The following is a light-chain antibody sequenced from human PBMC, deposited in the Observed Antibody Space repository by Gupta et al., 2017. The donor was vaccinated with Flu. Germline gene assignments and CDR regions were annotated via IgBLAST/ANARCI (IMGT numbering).Light chain of an antibody. V-gene: IGLV1-44*01. CDR3: AAWDASLNGVV. CDR1: SSHIGTNT. J-gene: IGLJ2*01. Sequence: QSELTQPPSASGTPGQRVTVSCSGSSSHIGTNTVNWYQQVPGTTPKLLIFSSNQRPSGVPDRFSGSKSGTSASLAISGLQSEDEADYYCAAWDASLNGVVFGGGTKLTVL. CDR2: SSN.